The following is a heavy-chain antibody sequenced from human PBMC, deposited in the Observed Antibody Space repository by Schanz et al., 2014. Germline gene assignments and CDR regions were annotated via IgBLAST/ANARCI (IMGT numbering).Heavy chain of an antibody. V-gene: IGHV3-30*03. Sequence: QVQLVQSGGRVVQPGGSLRLSCAASGFRFYDHVMHWLRQAPGKEPEWLAVISTDGANKFYSDSVRGRFTVSRDNSMNTLFLQVNSLTNENTAPYYCARGARSHLDSWGQGTLLTVSS. D-gene: IGHD3-10*01. CDR1: GFRFYDHV. J-gene: IGHJ4*02. CDR2: ISTDGANK. CDR3: ARGARSHLDS.